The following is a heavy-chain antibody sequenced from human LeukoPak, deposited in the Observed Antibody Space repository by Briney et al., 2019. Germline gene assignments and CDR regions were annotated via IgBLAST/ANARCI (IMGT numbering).Heavy chain of an antibody. J-gene: IGHJ5*02. V-gene: IGHV4-39*01. D-gene: IGHD2-2*01. CDR2: IYYSGST. Sequence: PSETLSLTCTVSGGSISSSSYYWGWIRQPPGKGLEWIGSIYYSGSTYYNPSLKSRVTISVDTSKNLFSLKLSSVTAADTAVYYCARLPYQLLSWFDPWGQGTLVTVSS. CDR1: GGSISSSSYY. CDR3: ARLPYQLLSWFDP.